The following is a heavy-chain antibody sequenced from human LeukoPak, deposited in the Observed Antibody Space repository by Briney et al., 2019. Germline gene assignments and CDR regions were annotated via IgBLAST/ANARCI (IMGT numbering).Heavy chain of an antibody. J-gene: IGHJ5*02. Sequence: GGSLRLSCAASGFTFSTYSMNWVRQAPGKGLDWVSSITGSTSFIYYADSVKGRFTISRDNVRNSLHLQMNSLRAEDTAVFYCARNYDTGGYGYKWFDPWGQGALVTVSS. D-gene: IGHD3-22*01. CDR3: ARNYDTGGYGYKWFDP. CDR1: GFTFSTYS. CDR2: ITGSTSFI. V-gene: IGHV3-21*01.